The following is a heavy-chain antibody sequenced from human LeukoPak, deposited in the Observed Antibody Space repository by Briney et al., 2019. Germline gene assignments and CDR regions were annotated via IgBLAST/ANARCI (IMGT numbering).Heavy chain of an antibody. Sequence: PSETLSLTCTVSGVSLINNYWHWIRQTPDKGLEWIGYTFFGGSSNYNRYLRSRITTTIDTSSIWYSMELSSGTAAGTAVYFGARGNYFSSGRFDYWGQGTRVTVSS. J-gene: IGHJ4*02. CDR1: GVSLINNY. V-gene: IGHV4-59*08. CDR3: ARGNYFSSGRFDY. D-gene: IGHD3-10*01. CDR2: TFFGGSS.